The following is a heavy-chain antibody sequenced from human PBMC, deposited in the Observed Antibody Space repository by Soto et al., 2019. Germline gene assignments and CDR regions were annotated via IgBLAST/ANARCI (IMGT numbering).Heavy chain of an antibody. Sequence: GASVKVSCKASGGTFSSYAISWVRQAPGQGLEWMGGIIPIFGTANYAQKFQGRVTITADKSTSTAYMELSSLRSEDTAVYYCAVGSTYYYDSSGYHFHYYYGMDVWGQGTTVTVSS. CDR1: GGTFSSYA. V-gene: IGHV1-69*06. CDR2: IIPIFGTA. J-gene: IGHJ6*02. D-gene: IGHD3-22*01. CDR3: AVGSTYYYDSSGYHFHYYYGMDV.